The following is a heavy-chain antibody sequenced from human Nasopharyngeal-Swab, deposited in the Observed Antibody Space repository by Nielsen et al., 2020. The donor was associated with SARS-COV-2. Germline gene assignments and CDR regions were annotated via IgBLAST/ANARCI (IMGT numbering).Heavy chain of an antibody. Sequence: SVKVSCKASGGTFSSYAISWVRQAPGQGLEWMGRIIPILGIANYAQKFQGRVTVTADKSTSTAYMELSSLRSEDTAVYYCAREGGTRDGFDPWGQGTLVTVSS. V-gene: IGHV1-69*04. CDR3: AREGGTRDGFDP. D-gene: IGHD2-15*01. J-gene: IGHJ5*02. CDR1: GGTFSSYA. CDR2: IIPILGIA.